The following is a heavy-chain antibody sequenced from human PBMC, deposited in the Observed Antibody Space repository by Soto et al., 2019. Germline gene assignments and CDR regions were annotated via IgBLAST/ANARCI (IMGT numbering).Heavy chain of an antibody. J-gene: IGHJ4*02. CDR3: ARQRTSVVTQAYFDV. CDR1: GDSISNYY. Sequence: PSETLSLTCSVSGDSISNYYWSWIRQPPGKGLEWIGSIYYSGSTYNNPSLRSRVSMSIDTSKDQFSLKLKSVTAADTALYFCARQRTSVVTQAYFDVWGPGSLVTVSS. V-gene: IGHV4-59*04. CDR2: IYYSGST. D-gene: IGHD2-21*02.